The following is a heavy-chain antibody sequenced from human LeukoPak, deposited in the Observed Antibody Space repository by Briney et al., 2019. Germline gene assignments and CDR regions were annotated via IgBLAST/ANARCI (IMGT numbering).Heavy chain of an antibody. CDR2: INTNTGNP. D-gene: IGHD6-13*01. Sequence: ASVKVSCKASGYTFTSYAMNWVRQAPGQGLEWMGWINTNTGNPTYAQGFTGRFVFSLDTSVSTAYLQISSLKAEDTAVYYCARDPETPPIIAAAGKDYWGQGTLVTDSS. V-gene: IGHV7-4-1*02. CDR3: ARDPETPPIIAAAGKDY. J-gene: IGHJ4*02. CDR1: GYTFTSYA.